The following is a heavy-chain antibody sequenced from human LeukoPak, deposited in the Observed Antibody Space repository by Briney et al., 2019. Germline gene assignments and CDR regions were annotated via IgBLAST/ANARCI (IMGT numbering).Heavy chain of an antibody. CDR1: GGTFSSYA. CDR3: ARAPIAAAGKTGWFDP. J-gene: IGHJ5*02. V-gene: IGHV1-69*13. CDR2: IIPIFGTA. Sequence: ASVKVSCKASGGTFSSYAISWVRQAPGQGLEWMGGIIPIFGTANYAQKFQGRVTITADESTSTAYMELSSLRYEDTAVYYCARAPIAAAGKTGWFDPWGQGTLVTVSS. D-gene: IGHD6-13*01.